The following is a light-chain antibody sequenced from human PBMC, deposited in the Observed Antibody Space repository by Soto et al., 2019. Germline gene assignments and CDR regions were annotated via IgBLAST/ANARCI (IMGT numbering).Light chain of an antibody. J-gene: IGLJ2*01. Sequence: QPVLTQSPSASASLGASVKITCTLSSGHSSYATAWHQQQPEKGPRDLMKLNSDGSHSKGDGIHDRFSGSSSGAERYLPIPGLQSEDEAEYSWQTWVTGIQVFGGGTKLTVL. V-gene: IGLV4-69*01. CDR3: QTWVTGIQV. CDR2: LNSDGSH. CDR1: SGHSSYA.